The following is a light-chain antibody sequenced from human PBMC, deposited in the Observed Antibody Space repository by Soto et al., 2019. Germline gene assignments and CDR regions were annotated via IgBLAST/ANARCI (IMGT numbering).Light chain of an antibody. CDR2: GAS. Sequence: EVVLTQSPATLSVSAGYRSTLYFRSSQNVDSNYLAWYQQKPGQAPRIIIFGASGRATGIPDRFSGSGSGTDFTLTISRLEPEDFAVYYCQQYGSLSWTFGQGTKVDI. CDR3: QQYGSLSWT. V-gene: IGKV3-20*01. J-gene: IGKJ1*01. CDR1: QNVDSNY.